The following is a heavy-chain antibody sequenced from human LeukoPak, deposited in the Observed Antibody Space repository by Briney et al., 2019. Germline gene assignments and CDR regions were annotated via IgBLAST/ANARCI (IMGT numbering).Heavy chain of an antibody. J-gene: IGHJ6*03. CDR1: GLTFSNYA. D-gene: IGHD3-3*01. CDR3: VPRKEWSCYMGV. CDR2: ISGSGGST. V-gene: IGHV3-23*01. Sequence: GGSLRRSCAASGLTFSNYATSWVRQAPGKGLEWVSDISGSGGSTYYADSVKGRFTISRDNSKNTLYLQMNSLRAEDTAVYYCVPRKEWSCYMGVWNKGTTVTVSS.